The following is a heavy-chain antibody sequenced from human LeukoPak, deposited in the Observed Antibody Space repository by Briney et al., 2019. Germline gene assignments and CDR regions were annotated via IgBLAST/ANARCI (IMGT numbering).Heavy chain of an antibody. J-gene: IGHJ6*03. CDR2: INHSGST. CDR1: GGSFSGYY. CDR3: ARVRQLVGIYYYYYYMDV. Sequence: SETLSLTCAVYGGSFSGYYWSWIRQPPGKGLEWIGEINHSGSTNYNPSLKSRVTISVDTSKNQFSLKLSSVTAADPAVYYCARVRQLVGIYYYYYYMDVWGKGTTVTVSS. V-gene: IGHV4-34*01. D-gene: IGHD6-6*01.